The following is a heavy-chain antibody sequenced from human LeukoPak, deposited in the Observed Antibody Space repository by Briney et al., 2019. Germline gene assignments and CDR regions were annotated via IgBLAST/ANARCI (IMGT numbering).Heavy chain of an antibody. CDR1: GYTFTGYY. V-gene: IGHV1-2*02. J-gene: IGHJ4*02. CDR3: ARDRSGTGQVYYFDY. D-gene: IGHD2-8*02. Sequence: ASVKVSCKASGYTFTGYYMHWVRQAPGQGLEWMGWINPNSGGTNYAQKFQGRVTMTRDTSTSTVYMELSSLRSEDTAVYYCARDRSGTGQVYYFDYWGQGTLVTVSS. CDR2: INPNSGGT.